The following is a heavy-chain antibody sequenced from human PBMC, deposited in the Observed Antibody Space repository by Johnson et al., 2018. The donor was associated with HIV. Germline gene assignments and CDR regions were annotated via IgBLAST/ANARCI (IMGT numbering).Heavy chain of an antibody. Sequence: VQLVESGGGLVQPGGSLRLSCAAYGFTLSDYWMHWVRQGTGKGLEWVSTIGTAGDTYYPGSVKGRFTISGENVKNSLCPQMNSLRAGDTAVYYCARGPGYDHDYGGFDIWGQGTMVTVSS. CDR1: GFTLSDYW. D-gene: IGHD4-23*01. J-gene: IGHJ3*02. CDR3: ARGPGYDHDYGGFDI. CDR2: IGTAGDT. V-gene: IGHV3-13*01.